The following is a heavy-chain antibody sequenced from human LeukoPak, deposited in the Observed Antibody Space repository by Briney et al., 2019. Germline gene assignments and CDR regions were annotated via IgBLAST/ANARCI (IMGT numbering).Heavy chain of an antibody. CDR2: IYYSGAT. J-gene: IGHJ4*02. V-gene: IGHV4-39*01. CDR3: ARLLKYFDSDS. D-gene: IGHD3-9*01. Sequence: ASETLSLTCTVSGGSISSSSYYWGWIRQPPGKGLEWIGSIYYSGATYHNPSLKSRITISVDTSTNQFSLKLSSVTAADTAVYYCARLLKYFDSDSWGQGTLVTVSS. CDR1: GGSISSSSYY.